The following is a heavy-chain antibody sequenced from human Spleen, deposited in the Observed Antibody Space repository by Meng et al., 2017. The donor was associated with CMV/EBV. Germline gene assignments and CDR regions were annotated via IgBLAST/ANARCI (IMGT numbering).Heavy chain of an antibody. CDR1: GFIFGDYL. Sequence: GGSLRLSCTASGFIFGDYLMGWVRQAPGKGPEWAGVIRKNGYGGTTEYAASVKGRFAISRDNAKNSLYLQMNSLRAEDTAFYYCAKGGASSWYGEGVDYWGQGTLVTVSS. CDR2: IRKNGYGGTT. CDR3: AKGGASSWYGEGVDY. J-gene: IGHJ4*02. D-gene: IGHD6-13*01. V-gene: IGHV3-49*04.